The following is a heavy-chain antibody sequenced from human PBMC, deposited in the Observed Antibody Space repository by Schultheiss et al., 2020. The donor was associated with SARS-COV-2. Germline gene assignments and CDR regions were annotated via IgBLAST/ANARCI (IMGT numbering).Heavy chain of an antibody. CDR2: INHSGST. Sequence: SETLSLTCAVYGGSFRGYYWSWIRQPPGKGLEWIGEINHSGSTNYNPSLKSRVTISVDTSKNQFSLKLSSVTAADTAVYYCAKGHRRITMVRGVDQDFDYWGQGTLVTVSS. D-gene: IGHD3-10*01. J-gene: IGHJ4*02. CDR3: AKGHRRITMVRGVDQDFDY. V-gene: IGHV4-34*01. CDR1: GGSFRGYY.